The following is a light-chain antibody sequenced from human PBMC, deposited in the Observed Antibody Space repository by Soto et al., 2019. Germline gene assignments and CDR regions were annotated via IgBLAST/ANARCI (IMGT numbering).Light chain of an antibody. V-gene: IGKV4-1*01. Sequence: DIVMTQSPDSLAVSLGETATINCKSSQSILYNSDNKNYLAWYQHKPGQPPKLLIYWASAREFGVPDRFRGSGSGTDFTLTISSLQAEDVAVYYWQQYYSTPQPFGRGTKVE. J-gene: IGKJ1*01. CDR2: WAS. CDR1: QSILYNSDNKNY. CDR3: QQYYSTPQP.